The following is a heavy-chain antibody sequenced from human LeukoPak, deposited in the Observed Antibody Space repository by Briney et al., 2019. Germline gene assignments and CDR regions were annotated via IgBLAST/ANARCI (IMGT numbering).Heavy chain of an antibody. CDR3: ARELAAARKYNDY. V-gene: IGHV1-46*01. CDR1: GYTFTSYY. J-gene: IGHJ4*02. Sequence: GASVKVSCKASGYTFTSYYMHWVRQAPGQGLEWMVIINPSGGSTSYAQKFQGRVTMTRDTSTSTVYMEPSSLRSEDTAVYYCARELAAARKYNDYWGQGTLGTVSP. CDR2: INPSGGST. D-gene: IGHD6-13*01.